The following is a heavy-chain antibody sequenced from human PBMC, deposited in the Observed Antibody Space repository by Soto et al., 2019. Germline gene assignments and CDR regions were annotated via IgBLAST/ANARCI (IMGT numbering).Heavy chain of an antibody. CDR3: AREGAVRGLARKTDIGYGMDV. J-gene: IGHJ6*02. CDR2: IYYSGST. Sequence: TLSLTCTVSGGSISSGGYYWSWIRQHPGKGLEWIGYIYYSGSTYYNPSLKSRVTISVDTSKNQFSLKLSSVTAADTAVYYCAREGAVRGLARKTDIGYGMDVWGQGTTVTVSS. V-gene: IGHV4-31*03. CDR1: GGSISSGGYY. D-gene: IGHD3-10*01.